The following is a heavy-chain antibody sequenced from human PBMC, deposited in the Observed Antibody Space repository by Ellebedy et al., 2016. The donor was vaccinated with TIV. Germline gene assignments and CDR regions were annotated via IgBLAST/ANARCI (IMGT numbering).Heavy chain of an antibody. CDR2: IWYDGSNK. J-gene: IGHJ4*02. CDR3: ARGSGWYRVFDY. D-gene: IGHD6-19*01. Sequence: GESLKISCAASGFTFSSYAMHWARQAPGKGLEWVAVIWYDGSNKYYADSVKGRFTISRDNSKNTLYLQMNSLRAEDTAVYYCARGSGWYRVFDYWGQGTLVTVSS. V-gene: IGHV3-33*08. CDR1: GFTFSSYA.